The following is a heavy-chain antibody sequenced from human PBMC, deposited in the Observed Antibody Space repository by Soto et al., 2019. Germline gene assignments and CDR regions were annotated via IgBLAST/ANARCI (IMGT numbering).Heavy chain of an antibody. Sequence: GGSMRLSCAASGFTVRSYAMSWVRKAPGKGLEWVSAISGSGATTSYAASFKGPFPISRDNSKNTLYLQMNSLRAEDTAVYYCARVPIPSIKYFFASWGQGTLVTVSS. CDR3: ARVPIPSIKYFFAS. V-gene: IGHV3-23*01. CDR1: GFTVRSYA. D-gene: IGHD2-21*01. J-gene: IGHJ4*02. CDR2: ISGSGATT.